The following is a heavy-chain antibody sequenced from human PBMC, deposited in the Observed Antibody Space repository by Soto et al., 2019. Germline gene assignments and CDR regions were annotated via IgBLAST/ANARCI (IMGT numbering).Heavy chain of an antibody. J-gene: IGHJ3*01. CDR3: AKDSISYNGIYDAFDV. CDR2: IGGGDDI. D-gene: IGHD3-3*02. V-gene: IGHV3-23*01. CDR1: GFTFSNYA. Sequence: VQLLESGGGLVQPGGSLRLSCEASGFTFSNYAMAWVRQTPGEGPEWVSTIGGGDDIFYAESVQGRFIISRDDSRSTMYLQMDNQRVEDTAIYFCAKDSISYNGIYDAFDVWGQGTVVTVSS.